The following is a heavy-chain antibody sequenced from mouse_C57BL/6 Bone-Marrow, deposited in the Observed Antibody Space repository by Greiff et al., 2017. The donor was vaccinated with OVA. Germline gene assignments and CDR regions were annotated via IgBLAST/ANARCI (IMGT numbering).Heavy chain of an antibody. CDR3: AREEGYYGSDYFDV. J-gene: IGHJ1*03. CDR2: IYPGDGDT. V-gene: IGHV1-80*01. CDR1: GYAFSSYW. D-gene: IGHD1-1*01. Sequence: QVQLQQSGAELVKPGASVKISCKASGYAFSSYWMNWVKQRPGKGLEWIGLIYPGDGDTNYNGKFKGKATLTADKSSSTAYMQLSSLTSEDSAVYFCAREEGYYGSDYFDVWGTGTTVTVSS.